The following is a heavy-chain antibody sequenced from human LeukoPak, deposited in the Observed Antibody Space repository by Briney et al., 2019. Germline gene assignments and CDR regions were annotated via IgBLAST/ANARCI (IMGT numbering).Heavy chain of an antibody. CDR1: GFTFSSYA. J-gene: IGHJ3*02. Sequence: WGSLRLSCAASGFTFSSYAMSWVRQAPGKGLEWVSAISGSGGSTYYADSVKGRFTISRDNSKNTLYLQMNSLRAEDTAVYYCAKDMGYYYDSSGGDAFDIWGQGTMVTVSS. V-gene: IGHV3-23*01. D-gene: IGHD3-22*01. CDR2: ISGSGGST. CDR3: AKDMGYYYDSSGGDAFDI.